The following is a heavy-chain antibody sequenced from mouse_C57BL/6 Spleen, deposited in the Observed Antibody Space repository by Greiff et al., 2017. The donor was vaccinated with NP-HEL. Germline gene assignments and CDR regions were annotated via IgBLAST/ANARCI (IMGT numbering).Heavy chain of an antibody. D-gene: IGHD1-2*01. CDR1: GFTFSSYG. J-gene: IGHJ2*01. V-gene: IGHV5-6*01. CDR3: ARHPAYYFDY. CDR2: ISSGGSYT. Sequence: EVKLLESGGDLVKPGGSLKLSCAASGFTFSSYGMSWVRQTPDKRLEWVATISSGGSYTYYPDSVKGRFTISRDNAKNTLYLQMSSLKSEDTAMYYCARHPAYYFDYWGQGTTLTVSS.